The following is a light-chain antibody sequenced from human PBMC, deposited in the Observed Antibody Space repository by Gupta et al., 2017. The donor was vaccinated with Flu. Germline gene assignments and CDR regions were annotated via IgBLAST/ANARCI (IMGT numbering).Light chain of an antibody. CDR1: QSVLYSSNNKNY. J-gene: IGKJ2*01. V-gene: IGKV4-1*01. CDR3: QQYYSTPYT. Sequence: SLGEGATINCKSSQSVLYSSNNKNYLAWYQQKPGQPPKLLIYWASTRESGVPDRISGSGSGTDFTLTISSLQAEDVAVYYCQQYYSTPYTFGQGTKLEIK. CDR2: WAS.